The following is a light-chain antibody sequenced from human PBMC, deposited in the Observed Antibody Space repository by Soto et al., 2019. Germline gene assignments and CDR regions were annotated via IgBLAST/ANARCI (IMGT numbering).Light chain of an antibody. CDR2: GAS. CDR3: QQYDRSRT. J-gene: IGKJ1*01. CDR1: QSVSRNY. Sequence: EIVLTQSPGSLSLSPGERATLSCRASQSVSRNYLAWYQQRPGQAPRLLIYGASSRAIGIPDMFSGSGSGTHFTLTISRLEPEDFAVYYWQQYDRSRTFGQGTKVEVK. V-gene: IGKV3-20*01.